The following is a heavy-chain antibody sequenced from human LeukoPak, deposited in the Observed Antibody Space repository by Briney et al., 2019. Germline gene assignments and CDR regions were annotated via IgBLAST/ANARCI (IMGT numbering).Heavy chain of an antibody. V-gene: IGHV4-4*07. J-gene: IGHJ4*02. Sequence: SETLSLTCAVYGGSFSGYYWSWIRQPAGKGLEWIGRIYTSGSTNYNPSLKSRVTMSVDTSKNQFSLKLSSVTAADTAVYYCARERVSEIYYFDYWGQGTLVTVSS. D-gene: IGHD2-15*01. CDR2: IYTSGST. CDR3: ARERVSEIYYFDY. CDR1: GGSFSGYY.